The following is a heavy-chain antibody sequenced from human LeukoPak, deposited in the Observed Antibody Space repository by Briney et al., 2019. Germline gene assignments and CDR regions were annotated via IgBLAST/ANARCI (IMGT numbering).Heavy chain of an antibody. D-gene: IGHD3-10*01. CDR2: INPNSGGT. CDR1: GYSFTSYD. Sequence: ASVKVSCKASGYSFTSYDINWVRQAPGQGLEWMGRINPNSGGTNYAQKFQGRVTMTRDTSISTAYMELSRLRSDDTAVYYCARDTRAMVRGVIINFDYWGQGTLVTVSS. CDR3: ARDTRAMVRGVIINFDY. V-gene: IGHV1-2*06. J-gene: IGHJ4*02.